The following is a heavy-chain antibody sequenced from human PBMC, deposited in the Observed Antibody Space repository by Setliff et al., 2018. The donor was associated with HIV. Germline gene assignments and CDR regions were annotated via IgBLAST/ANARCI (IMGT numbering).Heavy chain of an antibody. J-gene: IGHJ4*02. CDR1: GYTFTNYF. Sequence: ASVKVSCKASGYTFTNYFIHWVRQAPGQGLEWMEIVNPSDGSTSNSQKFQGRVTMTRDTSTSTVYMEVNSLRSEDTAGYFCARTSSALTTRGEYYFDYWGQGTLVTVSS. V-gene: IGHV1-46*01. CDR2: VNPSDGST. CDR3: ARTSSALTTRGEYYFDY. D-gene: IGHD4-4*01.